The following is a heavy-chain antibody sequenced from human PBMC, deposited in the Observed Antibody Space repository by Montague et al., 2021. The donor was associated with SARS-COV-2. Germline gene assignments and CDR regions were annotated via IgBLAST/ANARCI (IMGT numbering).Heavy chain of an antibody. V-gene: IGHV4-34*01. J-gene: IGHJ6*03. CDR1: GGSFSGYY. D-gene: IGHD6-6*01. Sequence: SETLSLTCAVYGGSFSGYYWSWIRQPPGKGLEWIGEINHSGSTNYNPSLKSRVTISMDTSKNQFSLKLSSVTAADTAAYYCARGVRQLGVRYYYYYIDVWDKGTPVTVSS. CDR3: ARGVRQLGVRYYYYYIDV. CDR2: INHSGST.